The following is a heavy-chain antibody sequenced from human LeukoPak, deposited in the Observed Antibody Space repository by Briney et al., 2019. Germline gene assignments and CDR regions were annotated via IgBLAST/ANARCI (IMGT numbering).Heavy chain of an antibody. J-gene: IGHJ3*02. D-gene: IGHD6-19*01. CDR1: GFTFNTYS. CDR3: ARDTYSSAWYVADDAFDI. CDR2: ISGDGDYI. Sequence: PGGSLRLSCAASGFTFNTYSMNWVRQAPGKGLEWVSSISGDGDYIYYADSVKGRFTISRDNANNSLFLQMNSLRAEDTAVYFCARDTYSSAWYVADDAFDIWGQGTMVTVSS. V-gene: IGHV3-21*01.